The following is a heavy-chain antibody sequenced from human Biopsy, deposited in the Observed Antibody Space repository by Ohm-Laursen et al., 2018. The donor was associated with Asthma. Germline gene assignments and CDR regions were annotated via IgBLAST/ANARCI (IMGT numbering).Heavy chain of an antibody. CDR2: IYSGGTS. J-gene: IGHJ4*02. CDR3: ARGDSSNWSHYYFDY. V-gene: IGHV3-53*01. D-gene: IGHD3-22*01. CDR1: GFAVSRDH. Sequence: SLRLSYAASGFAVSRDHMFWVRQAPGKGLEWVSVIYSGGTSHTADSVRGRFTISRDYSKNTLYLQMHSLRAEDTAVYYCARGDSSNWSHYYFDYWGQGTLVTASS.